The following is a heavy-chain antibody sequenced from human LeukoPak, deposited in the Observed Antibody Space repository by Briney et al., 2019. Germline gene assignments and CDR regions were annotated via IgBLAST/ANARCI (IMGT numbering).Heavy chain of an antibody. CDR1: GGSISSGGYY. CDR2: IYYSGST. CDR3: AREGGDAFDI. Sequence: SETLSLTCTVSGGSISSGGYYWSWIRQHPGKGLEWIGYIYYSGSTYYNPSLKSRVTISVDTSKNQFSLKLSSVTAADTAVYYCAREGGDAFDIWGRGTMVTVSS. V-gene: IGHV4-31*03. D-gene: IGHD3-16*01. J-gene: IGHJ3*02.